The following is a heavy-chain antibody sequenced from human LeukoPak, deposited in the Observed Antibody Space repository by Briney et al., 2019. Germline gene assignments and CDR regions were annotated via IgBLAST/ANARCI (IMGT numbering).Heavy chain of an antibody. CDR1: GGSIRNYH. CDR2: IHYSGSS. D-gene: IGHD3-9*01. Sequence: PSETLSLTCTVSGGSIRNYHWSWIRQPPGKGLEWIGYIHYSGSSNYNPSLKSRVTISVDTSNNQFSLKLSSVTAADTAVYHCARHDWRGGAFDIWGQGTMVTASS. CDR3: ARHDWRGGAFDI. J-gene: IGHJ3*02. V-gene: IGHV4-59*08.